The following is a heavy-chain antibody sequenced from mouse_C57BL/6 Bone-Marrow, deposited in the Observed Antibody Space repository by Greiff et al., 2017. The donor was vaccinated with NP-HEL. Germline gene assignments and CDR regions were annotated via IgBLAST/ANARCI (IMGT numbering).Heavy chain of an antibody. V-gene: IGHV1-31*01. CDR1: GYSFTGYY. D-gene: IGHD3-2*02. J-gene: IGHJ4*01. Sequence: EVKLQESGPELVKPGASVKISCKASGYSFTGYYMHWVKQSHGNILDWIGYIYPYNGVSSYNQKFKGKATLTVDKSSSTAYMELRSLTSEDSAVYYCATTAQAKGYYAMDYWGQGTSVTVSS. CDR2: IYPYNGVS. CDR3: ATTAQAKGYYAMDY.